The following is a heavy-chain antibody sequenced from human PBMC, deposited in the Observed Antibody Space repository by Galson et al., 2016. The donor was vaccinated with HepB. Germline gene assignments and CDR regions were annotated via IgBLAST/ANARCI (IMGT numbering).Heavy chain of an antibody. V-gene: IGHV3-33*08. CDR2: IWYDGSNK. Sequence: SLRLSCAASGFTFSSYAMTWVRQAPGKGLEWVAVIWYDGSNKYYADSVKGRVTISRDNSENTVSLQMNSLRAEDTAVYYCARESANYYDSRNYYYYYYGVDVWGQGTMVTVSS. CDR3: ARESANYYDSRNYYYYYYGVDV. J-gene: IGHJ6*02. CDR1: GFTFSSYA. D-gene: IGHD3-22*01.